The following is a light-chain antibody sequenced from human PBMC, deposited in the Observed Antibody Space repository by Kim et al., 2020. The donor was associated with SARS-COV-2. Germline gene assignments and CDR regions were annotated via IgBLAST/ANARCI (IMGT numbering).Light chain of an antibody. CDR1: QTISRS. CDR2: TAF. V-gene: IGKV1-5*03. J-gene: IGKJ4*01. CDR3: QQYNDFPLT. Sequence: DIQMTQSPSTLSAFVGDRVTMTCRANQTISRSVAWYQQRPGKALKLLIYTAFTLESGVPSRFSSSGSGTEFTLTISTLQPDDFATYYCQQYNDFPLTFGGGTKVDIK.